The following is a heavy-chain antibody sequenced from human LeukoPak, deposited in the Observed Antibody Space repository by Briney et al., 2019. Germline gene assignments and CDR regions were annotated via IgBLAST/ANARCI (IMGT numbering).Heavy chain of an antibody. CDR2: ISWNGGSV. D-gene: IGHD3-3*01. CDR1: GDVFDDYA. V-gene: IGHV3-9*01. J-gene: IGHJ4*02. Sequence: PGGPLRLSCVASGDVFDDYAMHWVRQVAGNGLEWVGGISWNGGSVGYSDSVNGRFAISRDNAKNSLYLQMHSLIAEDPAVSYCASSQNHYDLWSGLSYYFDYWGQRTLVTVSS. CDR3: ASSQNHYDLWSGLSYYFDY.